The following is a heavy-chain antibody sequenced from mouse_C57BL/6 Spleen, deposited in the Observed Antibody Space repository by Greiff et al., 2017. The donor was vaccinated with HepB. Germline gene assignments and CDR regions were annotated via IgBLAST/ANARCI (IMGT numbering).Heavy chain of an antibody. CDR1: GYSFTSYY. CDR3: ARWAYGNYFDY. J-gene: IGHJ2*01. Sequence: QVQLKQSGPELVKPGASVKISCKASGYSFTSYYIHWVKQRPGQGLEWIGWIYPGSGNTKYNEKFKGKATLTADTSSSTAYMQLSSLTSEDSAVYYCARWAYGNYFDYWGQGTTLTVSS. D-gene: IGHD2-1*01. CDR2: IYPGSGNT. V-gene: IGHV1-66*01.